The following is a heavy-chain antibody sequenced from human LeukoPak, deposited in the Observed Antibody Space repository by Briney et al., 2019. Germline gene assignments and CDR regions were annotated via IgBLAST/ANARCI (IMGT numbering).Heavy chain of an antibody. V-gene: IGHV3-9*01. J-gene: IGHJ6*03. CDR2: ISWSSGSI. CDR1: GFTFDDYA. CDR3: ARVDAARWLQLLRYYYYYMDV. D-gene: IGHD5-24*01. Sequence: QAGGSLRLSCAASGFTFDDYAMHWVRQAPGKGLEWVSGISWSSGSIGYADSVKGRFTISRDNAKNSLYLQMNSLRAEDTAVYYCARVDAARWLQLLRYYYYYMDVWGKGTTVTISS.